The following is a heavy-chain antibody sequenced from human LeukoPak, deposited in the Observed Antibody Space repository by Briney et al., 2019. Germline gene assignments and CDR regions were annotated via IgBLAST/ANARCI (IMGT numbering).Heavy chain of an antibody. CDR3: ARARYCSGGSCYADY. Sequence: PGGSLRLSCAASGFTFSSYSMNWVRQAPGKGLEWVSSISSSSSYIYYADSVKGRFTISRDNAKNSLYLQMNSLRAEDTAVYYCARARYCSGGSCYADYWGQGTLVTVSS. CDR2: ISSSSSYI. V-gene: IGHV3-21*01. D-gene: IGHD2-15*01. CDR1: GFTFSSYS. J-gene: IGHJ4*02.